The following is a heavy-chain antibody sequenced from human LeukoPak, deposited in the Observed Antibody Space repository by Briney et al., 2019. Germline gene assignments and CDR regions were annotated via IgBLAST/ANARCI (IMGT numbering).Heavy chain of an antibody. CDR1: GYTFTGYY. J-gene: IGHJ3*02. Sequence: GASVKVSCKASGYTFTGYYMHWVRQAPGQGLEWMGWINPNSGGTNYAQKFQGWVTMTRDTSISTAYMELSRLRSDDTAVYYCARVAILTGYHAFDIWGQGTMVTVSS. CDR2: INPNSGGT. V-gene: IGHV1-2*04. CDR3: ARVAILTGYHAFDI. D-gene: IGHD3-9*01.